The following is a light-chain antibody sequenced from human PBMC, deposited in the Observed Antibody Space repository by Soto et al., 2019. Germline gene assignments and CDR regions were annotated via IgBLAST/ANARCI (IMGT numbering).Light chain of an antibody. J-gene: IGKJ1*01. CDR1: QSVRNNY. CDR2: GAS. CDR3: QQYGSLPWT. Sequence: NGLTHSPGTLSLSPRERATLSCRASQSVRNNYLAWYQQIPGQAPRPLIYGASSRAPGIPDRFSGSGSGTDFTLTITRLEPEDFAVYYCQQYGSLPWTFGQGTKVDI. V-gene: IGKV3-20*01.